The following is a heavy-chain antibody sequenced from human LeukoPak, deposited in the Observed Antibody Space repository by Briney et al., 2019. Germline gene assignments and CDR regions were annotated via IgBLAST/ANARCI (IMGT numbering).Heavy chain of an antibody. CDR2: IRSKAYGGTT. CDR1: GFTFSSYS. V-gene: IGHV3-49*01. J-gene: IGHJ6*03. Sequence: GGSLRLSCAASGFTFSSYSMNWFRQAPGKGLEWVGFIRSKAYGGTTEYTASVKGRFTISRDDSKSIAYLQMNSLKTEDTAVYYCTRVAAARRYYYYYMDVWGKGTTVTVSS. CDR3: TRVAAARRYYYYYMDV. D-gene: IGHD6-13*01.